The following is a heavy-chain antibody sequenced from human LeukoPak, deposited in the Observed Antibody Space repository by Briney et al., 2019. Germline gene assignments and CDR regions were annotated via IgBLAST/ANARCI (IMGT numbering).Heavy chain of an antibody. V-gene: IGHV3-7*01. CDR1: GFTFTSYW. Sequence: PGGSLRLXCAVSGFTFTSYWMNWVRQAPGKGLEWVASIRQDGGEKSYVDSVKGRFTISRDNTKNSLYLQINSLRAEDTAVYYCARDGTAAGLYFDLWGQGTLVTVSS. CDR2: IRQDGGEK. J-gene: IGHJ4*01. CDR3: ARDGTAAGLYFDL. D-gene: IGHD6-13*01.